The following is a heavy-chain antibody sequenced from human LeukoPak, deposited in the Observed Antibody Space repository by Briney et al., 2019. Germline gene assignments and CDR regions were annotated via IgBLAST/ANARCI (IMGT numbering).Heavy chain of an antibody. Sequence: PSQTLSLTCTVSGDSISSGGYHWSWIRQHPGKGLEWIGYIYYSGSTYYNPSLKSRVTISVDTSKNQFSLKLSSVTAADTAVYYCARGQVYDSSGYDLYYFDYWGQGTLVTVSS. CDR2: IYYSGST. V-gene: IGHV4-31*03. CDR1: GDSISSGGYH. CDR3: ARGQVYDSSGYDLYYFDY. J-gene: IGHJ4*02. D-gene: IGHD3-22*01.